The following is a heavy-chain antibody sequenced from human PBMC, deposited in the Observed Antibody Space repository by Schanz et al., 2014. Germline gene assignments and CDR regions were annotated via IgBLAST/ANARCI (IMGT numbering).Heavy chain of an antibody. D-gene: IGHD3-10*01. J-gene: IGHJ3*02. CDR2: FNDGGVNK. Sequence: EVQLLESGGGLIQPGGSLRLSCAASGFGFSSYSMNWVRQAPGKGLEWVSSFNDGGVNKYYADSVKGRFTISSDNSKSTLYLQMNSLRAEDTAVYYCAKGRFGELSAFDIWGQGTMVSVSS. V-gene: IGHV3-23*01. CDR3: AKGRFGELSAFDI. CDR1: GFGFSSYS.